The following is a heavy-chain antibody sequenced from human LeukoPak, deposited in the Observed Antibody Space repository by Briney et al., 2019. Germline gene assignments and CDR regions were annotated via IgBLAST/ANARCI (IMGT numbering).Heavy chain of an antibody. CDR2: INSDGSST. CDR3: ARGAGIAATGTGSFDY. Sequence: PGGSLRLSCAASGFTFSNHEMTWVRHAPGKGLVWVSRINSDGSSTNYADSVKGRFTISRDNAKNTLYLQMNSLRAEDTAVYYCARGAGIAATGTGSFDYWGQGTLVTVSS. J-gene: IGHJ4*02. V-gene: IGHV3-74*01. CDR1: GFTFSNHE. D-gene: IGHD6-13*01.